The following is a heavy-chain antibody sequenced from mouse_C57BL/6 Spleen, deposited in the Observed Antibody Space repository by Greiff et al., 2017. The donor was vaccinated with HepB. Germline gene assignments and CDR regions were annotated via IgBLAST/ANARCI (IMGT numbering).Heavy chain of an antibody. D-gene: IGHD1-1*02. V-gene: IGHV1-42*01. J-gene: IGHJ2*01. CDR2: INPSTGGT. Sequence: EVQLQQSGPELVKPGASVKISCKASGYSFTGYYMNWVKQSPEKSLEWIGEINPSTGGTTYNKKFKAKATLTVDKSSSTAYMQLKSLTSEDSAVYYCAYGVFFDYWGQGTTLTVSS. CDR3: AYGVFFDY. CDR1: GYSFTGYY.